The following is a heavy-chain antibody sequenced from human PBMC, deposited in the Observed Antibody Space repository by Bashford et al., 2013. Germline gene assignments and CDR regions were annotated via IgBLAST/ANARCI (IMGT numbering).Heavy chain of an antibody. CDR3: ARDQLDY. CDR2: NLIGGDT. V-gene: IGHV1-2*02. J-gene: IGHJ4*02. Sequence: NLIGGDTRYAQYLRGGVTMTRDTSTDTAFMELNSLRAEDTAVYYCARDQLDYCGQGTLVTVSS.